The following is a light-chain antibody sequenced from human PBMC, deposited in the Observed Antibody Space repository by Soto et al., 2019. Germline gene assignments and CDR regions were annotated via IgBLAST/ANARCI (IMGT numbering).Light chain of an antibody. V-gene: IGLV2-23*01. Sequence: QSALTQPASLSGSPGQSITISCTGTSSDIGSFNLASWYQQFPGEVPKLILYESYKRPSGISTRFSGSRSDNTASLTISGLQAEDEADYYCCCFAGSNTYIFGGGTKVTVL. J-gene: IGLJ2*01. CDR3: CCFAGSNTYI. CDR1: SSDIGSFNL. CDR2: ESY.